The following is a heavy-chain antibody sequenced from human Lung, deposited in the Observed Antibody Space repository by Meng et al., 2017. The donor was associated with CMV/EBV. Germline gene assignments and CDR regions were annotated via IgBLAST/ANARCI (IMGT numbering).Heavy chain of an antibody. CDR2: VNSYTGDT. V-gene: IGHV1-18*04. CDR3: ARISMIRGIIITVWFDP. Sequence: ASVKVSXKAYGYSFNSYIISWVRQAPGQGLEWMGWVNSYTGDTDYAQQFQERITMTTDTSTTTVYMELRSLRTDDTAAYYCARISMIRGIIITVWFDPWGQGTLVTVSS. D-gene: IGHD3-10*01. J-gene: IGHJ5*02. CDR1: GYSFNSYI.